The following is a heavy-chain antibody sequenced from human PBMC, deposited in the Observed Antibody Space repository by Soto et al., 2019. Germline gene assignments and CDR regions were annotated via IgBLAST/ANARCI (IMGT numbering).Heavy chain of an antibody. J-gene: IGHJ4*02. V-gene: IGHV1-3*01. D-gene: IGHD3-3*01. CDR1: GYTFTSYA. CDR3: ATLRFFGSTAPRLDY. Sequence: GASVKVSCKASGYTFTSYAMHWVRQAPGQRLEWMGWINAGNGNTKYSQKYQGRVTITRDTSASTAYMELSSLRSENTAVYYCATLRFFGSTAPRLDYWGQGTLVTVSS. CDR2: INAGNGNT.